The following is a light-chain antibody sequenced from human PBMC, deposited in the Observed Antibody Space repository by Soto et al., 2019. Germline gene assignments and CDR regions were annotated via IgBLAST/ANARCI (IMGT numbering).Light chain of an antibody. Sequence: QSALTQPASVSGSPGQSITISCTGTSSDVGSYNLVSWYQQHPGKGPKLMIYEVSKRPSGVSNSFSGSKSGNTASLTISGLEAEDEADYYCCSYAGSSSLVFGGGTKLTVL. CDR2: EVS. V-gene: IGLV2-23*02. J-gene: IGLJ3*02. CDR1: SSDVGSYNL. CDR3: CSYAGSSSLV.